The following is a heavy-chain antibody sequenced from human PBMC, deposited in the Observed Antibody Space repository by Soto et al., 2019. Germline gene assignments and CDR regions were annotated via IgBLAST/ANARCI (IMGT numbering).Heavy chain of an antibody. J-gene: IGHJ4*02. CDR1: GFTFSSYA. D-gene: IGHD6-13*01. CDR2: ISYDGSNK. CDR3: ARDRSIAAGDPFDY. V-gene: IGHV3-30*04. Sequence: QVQLVESGGGVVQPGRSLRLSCAASGFTFSSYAMHWVRQAPGKGLEWVAVISYDGSNKYQADSVKGRFTISRDNSKNTLYLQMNSLRAEDTAVYYCARDRSIAAGDPFDYWGQGTLVTVSS.